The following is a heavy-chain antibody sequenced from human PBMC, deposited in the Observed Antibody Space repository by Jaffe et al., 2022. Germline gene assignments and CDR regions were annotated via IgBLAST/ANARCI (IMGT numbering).Heavy chain of an antibody. CDR3: AKGGGITFGGVIVTPFDY. CDR1: GFTFSSYG. J-gene: IGHJ4*02. V-gene: IGHV3-30*18. CDR2: ISYDGSNK. Sequence: QVQLVESGGGVVQPGRSLRLSCAASGFTFSSYGMHWVRQAPGKGLEWVAVISYDGSNKYYADSVKGRFTISRDNSKNTLYLQMNSLRAEDTAVYYCAKGGGITFGGVIVTPFDYWGQGTLVTVSS. D-gene: IGHD3-16*02.